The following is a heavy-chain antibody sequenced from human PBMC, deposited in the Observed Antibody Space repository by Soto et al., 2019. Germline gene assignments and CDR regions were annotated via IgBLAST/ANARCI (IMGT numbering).Heavy chain of an antibody. CDR2: ISGSGGST. J-gene: IGHJ6*03. Sequence: HPGGSLRLSCAASGLTFSSYAMSWFRQAPGKGLEWVSAISGSGGSTYYADSVKGRFTISRDNSKNTLYLQMNSLRAEDTAVYYCAKDGVCFCTIMLPYYYMVFSCTGPLVSVFS. CDR1: GLTFSSYA. V-gene: IGHV3-23*01. D-gene: IGHD2-2*01. CDR3: AKDGVCFCTIMLPYYYMVF.